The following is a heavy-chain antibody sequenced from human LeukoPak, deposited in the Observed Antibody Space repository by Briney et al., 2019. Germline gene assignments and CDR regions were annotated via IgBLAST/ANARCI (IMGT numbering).Heavy chain of an antibody. V-gene: IGHV3-74*01. CDR3: GRGMTEAYGSDY. D-gene: IGHD3-10*01. CDR2: INPAGSTA. CDR1: GFTFSSYS. Sequence: GSLRLSCAASGFTFSSYSMNWVRQAPGKGLVWVSHINPAGSTAFYADSVKGRFTISRDNAKNTVYLQMSSLGAEDTAVYYCGRGMTEAYGSDYWGQGTLVTVSS. J-gene: IGHJ4*02.